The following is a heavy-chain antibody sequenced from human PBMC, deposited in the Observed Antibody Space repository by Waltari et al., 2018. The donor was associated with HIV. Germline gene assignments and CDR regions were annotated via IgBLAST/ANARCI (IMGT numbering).Heavy chain of an antibody. V-gene: IGHV3-15*01. Sequence: EVQLVESGGGLVKPGGSLRLSCAASGFTFSNAWMSWVRQAPGKGLEWVGRIKSKTYGGTTDYAAPVKGRFTISRDDSKITLYLQMNSLKTEDTAVYDCPTVSYGDRYFDLWGRGTLVTVSS. D-gene: IGHD4-17*01. CDR1: GFTFSNAW. J-gene: IGHJ2*01. CDR2: IKSKTYGGTT. CDR3: PTVSYGDRYFDL.